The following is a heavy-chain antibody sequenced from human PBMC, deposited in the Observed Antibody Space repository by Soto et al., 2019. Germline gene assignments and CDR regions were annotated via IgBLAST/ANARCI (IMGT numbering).Heavy chain of an antibody. Sequence: EVQLLESGGDLVQPGGSQRLSCAASVIIFSNYAMTWFRQAPRKGPEWVSTFTIDGITDYRDTVKGRFTISRDNSKNTQYLQMNSLSAEDTGVYYCARTDKYISQSSGWDNGFDYWGQGTLVTVSS. CDR1: VIIFSNYA. CDR2: FTIDGIT. D-gene: IGHD6-19*01. J-gene: IGHJ4*02. V-gene: IGHV3-23*01. CDR3: ARTDKYISQSSGWDNGFDY.